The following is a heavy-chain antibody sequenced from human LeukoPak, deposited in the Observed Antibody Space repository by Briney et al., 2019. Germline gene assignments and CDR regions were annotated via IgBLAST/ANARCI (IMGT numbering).Heavy chain of an antibody. CDR1: GGTFSSYA. Sequence: ASVKVSCKASGGTFSSYAISWVRQAPGQGLEWMGWINPNSGGTNYAQKFQGRVTMTRDTSISTAYMELSRLRSDDTAVYYCARVSSYYYDSSGLTYFQHWGQGTLVTVSS. CDR3: ARVSSYYYDSSGLTYFQH. D-gene: IGHD3-22*01. J-gene: IGHJ1*01. CDR2: INPNSGGT. V-gene: IGHV1-2*02.